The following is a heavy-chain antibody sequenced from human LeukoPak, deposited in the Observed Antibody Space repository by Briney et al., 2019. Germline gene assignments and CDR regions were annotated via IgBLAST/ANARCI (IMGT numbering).Heavy chain of an antibody. J-gene: IGHJ6*02. Sequence: GRSLRLSCSASGFTFSDHAMSWVRQAPGKGLEWVGFIRSKAYGGTTEYAESVKGRFTITRDDLTSIAYLQMRSLRTEDTAMYFCTRGPIQLWPYSGMDVWGQGTTVIVSS. V-gene: IGHV3-49*04. CDR2: IRSKAYGGTT. CDR3: TRGPIQLWPYSGMDV. D-gene: IGHD5-18*01. CDR1: GFTFSDHA.